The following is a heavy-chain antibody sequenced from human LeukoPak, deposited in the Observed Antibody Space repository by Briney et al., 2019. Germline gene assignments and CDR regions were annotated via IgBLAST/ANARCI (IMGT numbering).Heavy chain of an antibody. D-gene: IGHD1-26*01. J-gene: IGHJ4*02. CDR3: AREAGGSDTYYLDY. CDR1: GYTFTSYY. CDR2: INPRSGGI. V-gene: IGHV1-2*06. Sequence: ASVKVSCKASGYTFTSYYMHWVRQAPGQRLEWMGRINPRSGGINYAQKFQGRVTMTRDTAISTAYMDLSGLRSDDTAVYYCAREAGGSDTYYLDYWGQGVLVTVSS.